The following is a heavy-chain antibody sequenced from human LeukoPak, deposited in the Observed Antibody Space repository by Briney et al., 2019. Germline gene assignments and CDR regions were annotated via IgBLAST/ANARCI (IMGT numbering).Heavy chain of an antibody. Sequence: PSETLSLTCTVSGGSISSSSYYWGWIRQPPGKGLEWIGSIYYSGSTYYNPSLKSRVTISVDTSKNQFSLKLSSVTAADTAVYYCARASSITIFGVVATLWGQGTLVTVSS. CDR2: IYYSGST. V-gene: IGHV4-39*07. J-gene: IGHJ4*02. CDR3: ARASSITIFGVVATL. CDR1: GGSISSSSYY. D-gene: IGHD3-3*01.